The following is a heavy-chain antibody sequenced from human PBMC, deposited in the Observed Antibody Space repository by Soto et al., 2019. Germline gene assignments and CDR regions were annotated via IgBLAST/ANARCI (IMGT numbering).Heavy chain of an antibody. J-gene: IGHJ4*02. CDR1: GFTFSDHY. V-gene: IGHV3-11*04. CDR2: MSPRGSSS. D-gene: IGHD3-22*01. CDR3: GTVTTYYYDSSGYSPADY. Sequence: GGSLTFSCASSGFTFSDHYMSGIRRAPGEGRGWMSDMSPRGSSSSYADSVRGRFTISRDNAKNSLYLQINSLRAEDTAVYECGTVTTYYYDSSGYSPADYWGQGTMVKVSS.